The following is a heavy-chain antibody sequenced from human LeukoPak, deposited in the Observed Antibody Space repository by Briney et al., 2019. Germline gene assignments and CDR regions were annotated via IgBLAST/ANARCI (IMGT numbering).Heavy chain of an antibody. CDR3: ARFWAAPRYCSSTSCSPYWFDP. CDR1: GGSISSYY. CDR2: IYYSGST. J-gene: IGHJ5*02. V-gene: IGHV4-59*01. D-gene: IGHD2-2*01. Sequence: PSETLSLTCTLYGGSISSYYWSWIRQPPGKGLEWIGYIYYSGSTNYNPSLKSRVTISVDTSKNQFSLKLSSVTAADTAVYYCARFWAAPRYCSSTSCSPYWFDPWGQGTLVTVSS.